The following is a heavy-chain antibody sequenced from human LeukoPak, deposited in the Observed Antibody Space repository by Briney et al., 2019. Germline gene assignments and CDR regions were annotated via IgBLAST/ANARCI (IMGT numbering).Heavy chain of an antibody. J-gene: IGHJ6*02. CDR1: GFTVSSNY. CDR3: ARNSRLYYGMDV. Sequence: PGGSLRLSCAASGFTVSSNYMSWVRQAPGKGLEWVSVIYNGGSTYYADSVKGRFTISRDNSKNTLYLQMNSLRAEDTAVYYCARNSRLYYGMDVWGQGTTVTVSS. CDR2: IYNGGST. V-gene: IGHV3-66*01. D-gene: IGHD1-7*01.